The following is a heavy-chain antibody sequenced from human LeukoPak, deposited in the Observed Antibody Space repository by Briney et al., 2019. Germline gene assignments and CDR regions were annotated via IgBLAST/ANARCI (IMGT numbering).Heavy chain of an antibody. J-gene: IGHJ6*02. V-gene: IGHV1-8*01. Sequence: ASVKVSCKASGYTFTSYDINWVRQATGQGLEWKGWMNPNSGNTVYTQRFQGRVTMTRNTSTSTAYMELSNLRSEDTAVYYCARGRARFGMDVWGQGTTVTVSS. CDR3: ARGRARFGMDV. CDR2: MNPNSGNT. CDR1: GYTFTSYD.